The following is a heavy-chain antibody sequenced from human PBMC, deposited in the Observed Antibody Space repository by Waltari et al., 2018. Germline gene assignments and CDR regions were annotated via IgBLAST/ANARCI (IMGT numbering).Heavy chain of an antibody. D-gene: IGHD1-1*01. CDR1: GFTFVNNG. CDR3: ARLPHDSQPGP. J-gene: IGHJ5*02. V-gene: IGHV3-48*03. Sequence: EVQLVESGGGVVQPGGSLRLSCAASGFTFVNNGLKWVRQAPGKGREWVSFISGSGSAKNYADSVKGRFTISRDNARNSLFLQMDSLRAEDTAVYYCARLPHDSQPGPWGQGTLVTVSS. CDR2: ISGSGSAK.